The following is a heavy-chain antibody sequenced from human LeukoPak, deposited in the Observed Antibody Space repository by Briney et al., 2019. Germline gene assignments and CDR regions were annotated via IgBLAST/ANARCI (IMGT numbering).Heavy chain of an antibody. D-gene: IGHD3-22*01. CDR2: IRYDGSNK. Sequence: QAGGSLRLSCAASGFTFSSYGMHWVRQAPGKGLEWVAFIRYDGSNKYYADSVKGRFTISRDNSKNTLYLQMNSLRAEDTAVYYCANGAGNYYDSSGYYYSPDAFDIWGQGTMVTVSS. V-gene: IGHV3-30*02. J-gene: IGHJ3*02. CDR1: GFTFSSYG. CDR3: ANGAGNYYDSSGYYYSPDAFDI.